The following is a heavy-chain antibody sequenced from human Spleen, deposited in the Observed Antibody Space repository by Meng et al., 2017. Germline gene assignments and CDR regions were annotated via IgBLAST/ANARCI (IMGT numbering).Heavy chain of an antibody. Sequence: GGSLRLSCAASGFTFSSYAIHWVRQTPGKGLEWVAAISDNGSNKHYADSVKGRFTISRDNSKNTLYVQMNSLRAEDTAVYYCARDISGSYSISDYWGQGTLVTVSS. D-gene: IGHD3-10*01. CDR2: ISDNGSNK. J-gene: IGHJ4*02. V-gene: IGHV3-30*04. CDR1: GFTFSSYA. CDR3: ARDISGSYSISDY.